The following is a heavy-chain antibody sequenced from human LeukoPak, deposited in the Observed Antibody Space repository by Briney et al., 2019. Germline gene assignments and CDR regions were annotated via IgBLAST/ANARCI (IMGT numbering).Heavy chain of an antibody. CDR2: IKSRIDGGTT. Sequence: GGSLRLSCAASGFTFSDAWMTWVRQAPGKGLEWVGRIKSRIDGGTTDFVAPVRGRFTISRDDSKNTLYLQMDSLKTEDTAVYYCAKDLPYTSGWALKYWGQGTLVTVSS. D-gene: IGHD6-19*01. J-gene: IGHJ4*02. V-gene: IGHV3-15*01. CDR1: GFTFSDAW. CDR3: AKDLPYTSGWALKY.